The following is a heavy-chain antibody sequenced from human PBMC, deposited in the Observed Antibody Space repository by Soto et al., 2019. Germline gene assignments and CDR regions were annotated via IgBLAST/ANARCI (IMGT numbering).Heavy chain of an antibody. CDR2: ITPSNGHT. CDR3: ARFRDCGGSRCEPSLPLYL. V-gene: IGHV1-18*01. Sequence: QDQLVQSGVEVKRPGASVKVSCKASGYSFSTHGISWVRQAPGQGLEWMGWITPSNGHTNYEQKFQGRVTKTTDTSNNTGSMGGRSLRSDDTAVYYCARFRDCGGSRCEPSLPLYLWGRGTLVTVSS. CDR1: GYSFSTHG. J-gene: IGHJ3*01. D-gene: IGHD2-21*01.